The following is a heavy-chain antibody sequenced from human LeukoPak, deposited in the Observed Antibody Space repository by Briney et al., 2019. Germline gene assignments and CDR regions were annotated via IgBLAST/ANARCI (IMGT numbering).Heavy chain of an antibody. CDR1: GGSFSGYY. CDR2: INHSGST. J-gene: IGHJ4*02. V-gene: IGHV4-34*01. CDR3: ARETDGDYFDY. D-gene: IGHD4-17*01. Sequence: SETLSLTCAVYGGSFSGYYWSWIRQPPGRGLEWIGEINHSGSTNYNPSLKSRVTISVDTSKNQFSLKLSSVTAADTAVYYCARETDGDYFDYRGQGTLVTVSS.